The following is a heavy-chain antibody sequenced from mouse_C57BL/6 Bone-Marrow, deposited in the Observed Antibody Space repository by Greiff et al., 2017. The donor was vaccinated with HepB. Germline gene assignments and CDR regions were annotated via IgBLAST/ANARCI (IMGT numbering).Heavy chain of an antibody. Sequence: QVQLQQSGAELVRPGPSVKLSCKASGYTFTSYWMHWVKQRPGQGLEWIGVIDPSDSYTNYNQKFKGKATLTVDTSSSTAYMQLSSLTSEDSAVYYCARSLCITTRGYFDVWGTGTTVTVSS. V-gene: IGHV1-59*01. CDR1: GYTFTSYW. CDR3: ARSLCITTRGYFDV. J-gene: IGHJ1*03. CDR2: IDPSDSYT. D-gene: IGHD1-1*01.